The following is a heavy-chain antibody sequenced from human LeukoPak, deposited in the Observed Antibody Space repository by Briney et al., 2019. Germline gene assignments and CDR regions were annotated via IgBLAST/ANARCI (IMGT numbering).Heavy chain of an antibody. CDR3: ASSNKKMYSGSYWPSNFDY. Sequence: GESLKISCKGSGYSFTSYWIGWARQMPGKGLEWMGIIYPGDSDTRYSPSFQGQVTISADKSISTAYLQWSSLKASDTAMYYCASSNKKMYSGSYWPSNFDYWGQGTLVTVSS. CDR1: GYSFTSYW. CDR2: IYPGDSDT. V-gene: IGHV5-51*01. D-gene: IGHD1-26*01. J-gene: IGHJ4*02.